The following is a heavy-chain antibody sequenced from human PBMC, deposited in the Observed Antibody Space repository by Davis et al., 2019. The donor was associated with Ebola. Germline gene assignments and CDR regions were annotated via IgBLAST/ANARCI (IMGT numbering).Heavy chain of an antibody. CDR2: IKQDGSEK. CDR3: AKAQECSSTTCYAFDI. Sequence: PGGSLRLSCAASGFTFSSYWMSWVRQAPGKGLEWVANIKQDGSEKYYVDSVKGRFTISRDNAKNSLYLQMNSLRAEDTAVYYCAKAQECSSTTCYAFDIWGQGTMVTVSS. J-gene: IGHJ3*02. V-gene: IGHV3-7*03. CDR1: GFTFSSYW. D-gene: IGHD6-13*01.